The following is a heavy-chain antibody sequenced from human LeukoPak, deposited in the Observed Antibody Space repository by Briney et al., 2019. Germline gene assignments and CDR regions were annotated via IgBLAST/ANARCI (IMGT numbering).Heavy chain of an antibody. D-gene: IGHD3-3*01. CDR3: ARGVSNGFWSGYSYYFDY. V-gene: IGHV1-69*13. J-gene: IGHJ4*02. CDR2: IIPIFGTA. Sequence: SVKVSCKASGGTFSSYAISWVRQAPGQGLEWMGGIIPIFGTANYAQKFQGRVTITADESTSTAYMELSSLRSEDTAVYYCARGVSNGFWSGYSYYFDYWGQGTLVTVSS. CDR1: GGTFSSYA.